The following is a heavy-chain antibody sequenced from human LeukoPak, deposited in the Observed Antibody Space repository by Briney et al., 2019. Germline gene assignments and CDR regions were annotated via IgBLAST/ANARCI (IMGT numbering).Heavy chain of an antibody. Sequence: SQTLSLTCTVSGGSISSGNFYWSWIRQPPGKGLEWIGYIFYLGSTYYNLSLKSRVTMSVDTSKNQFSLILRSVTAADTAVYYCATKHPAPSFDPWAQGTLVTVSS. D-gene: IGHD2-15*01. CDR3: ATKHPAPSFDP. CDR2: IFYLGST. V-gene: IGHV4-30-4*01. CDR1: GGSISSGNFY. J-gene: IGHJ5*02.